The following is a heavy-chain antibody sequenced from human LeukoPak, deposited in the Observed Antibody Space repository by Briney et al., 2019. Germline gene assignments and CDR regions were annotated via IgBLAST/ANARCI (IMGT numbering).Heavy chain of an antibody. V-gene: IGHV4-34*01. CDR2: IYHSGST. CDR3: ARDSHLLGGEPRVFDY. CDR1: GGSFSGYY. J-gene: IGHJ4*02. D-gene: IGHD1-14*01. Sequence: SETLSLTCAVYGGSFSGYYWSWIRQPPGKGLEWIGEIYHSGSTNYNPSLKSRVTISVDKSKNQFSLKLSSVTAADTAVYYCARDSHLLGGEPRVFDYWGQGTLVTVSS.